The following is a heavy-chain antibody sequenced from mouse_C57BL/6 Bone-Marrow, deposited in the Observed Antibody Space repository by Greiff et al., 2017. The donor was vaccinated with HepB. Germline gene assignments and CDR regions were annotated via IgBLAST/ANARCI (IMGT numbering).Heavy chain of an antibody. Sequence: EVKLMESGGGLVQPGGSLKLSCAASGFTFSDYGMAWVRQAPRKGPEWVAFISNLAYSIYYADTVTGRFTISRENAKNTLYLEMSSLRSEDTAMYYCAREVTRYFDVWGTGTTVTVSS. CDR1: GFTFSDYG. J-gene: IGHJ1*03. D-gene: IGHD2-1*01. V-gene: IGHV5-15*01. CDR2: ISNLAYSI. CDR3: AREVTRYFDV.